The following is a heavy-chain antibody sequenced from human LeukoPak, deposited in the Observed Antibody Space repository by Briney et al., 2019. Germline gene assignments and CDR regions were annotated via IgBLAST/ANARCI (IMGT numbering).Heavy chain of an antibody. J-gene: IGHJ4*02. V-gene: IGHV3-21*01. D-gene: IGHD5-18*01. CDR2: ISSSSSYI. Sequence: PGGSLRLSCAASGFTFSSYSMNWVRQAPGKGLEWVSSISSSSSYIYYADSVKGRFTISRDNAKNSLYLQMNSLRAEDTAVYYCARENKMGYSYAADCWGQGTLVTVSS. CDR1: GFTFSSYS. CDR3: ARENKMGYSYAADC.